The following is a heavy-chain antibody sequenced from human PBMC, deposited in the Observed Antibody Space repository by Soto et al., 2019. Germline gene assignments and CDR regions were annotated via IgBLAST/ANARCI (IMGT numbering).Heavy chain of an antibody. CDR1: GGSVSSGSYY. J-gene: IGHJ6*02. Sequence: PSETLSRTCTVSGGSVSSGSYYWSWIRQPPGKGLEWIGYIYYSGSTNYNPSLKSRVTISVDTSKNQFSLKLSSVTAEDTAVYYCAKSSYCSGGSCYYYGMDVWGQGTTVTVSS. D-gene: IGHD2-15*01. CDR3: AKSSYCSGGSCYYYGMDV. V-gene: IGHV4-61*01. CDR2: IYYSGST.